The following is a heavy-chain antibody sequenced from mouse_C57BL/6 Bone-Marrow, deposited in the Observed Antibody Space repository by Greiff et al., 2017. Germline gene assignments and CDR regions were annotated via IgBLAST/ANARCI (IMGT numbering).Heavy chain of an antibody. CDR2: IYPSDSET. Sequence: QVQLQQPGAELVRPGSSVKLSCKASGYTFTSYWMDWVKQRPGQGLEWIGNIYPSDSETNYNQKFKDKATLTVDKSSSTAYMQLSSLTSEDSAVYYCARSGYYYGSSAYWGQGTLVTVSA. J-gene: IGHJ3*01. CDR3: ARSGYYYGSSAY. D-gene: IGHD1-1*01. V-gene: IGHV1-61*01. CDR1: GYTFTSYW.